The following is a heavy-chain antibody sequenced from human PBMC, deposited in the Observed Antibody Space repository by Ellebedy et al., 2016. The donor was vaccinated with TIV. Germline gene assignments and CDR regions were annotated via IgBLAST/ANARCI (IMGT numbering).Heavy chain of an antibody. V-gene: IGHV1-46*01. Sequence: AASVKVSCKASGYTFTSYYMHWVRHAPGLGLEWIGLINPSGGSTSYAQKFQGRITVTRDTSTSTLYMELSSLRSEDTAVYYCARSTVRGNYYFDYWGQGTLVSVSS. CDR1: GYTFTSYY. D-gene: IGHD3-10*01. CDR3: ARSTVRGNYYFDY. CDR2: INPSGGST. J-gene: IGHJ4*02.